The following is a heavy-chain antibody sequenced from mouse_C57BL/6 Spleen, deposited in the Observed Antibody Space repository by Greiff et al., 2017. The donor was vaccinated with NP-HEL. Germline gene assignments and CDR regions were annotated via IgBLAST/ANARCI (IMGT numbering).Heavy chain of an antibody. J-gene: IGHJ1*03. CDR2: INSDGGST. CDR1: EYEFPSHD. Sequence: EVKLMESGGGLVQPGESLKLSCESNEYEFPSHDMSWVRKTPEKRLELVAAINSDGGSTYYPDTMERRFIISRDKTKKNLYLQMSSLRSEDTALYYCARRGIYEWYFDVWGTGTTVTVSS. V-gene: IGHV5-2*03. D-gene: IGHD1-1*01. CDR3: ARRGIYEWYFDV.